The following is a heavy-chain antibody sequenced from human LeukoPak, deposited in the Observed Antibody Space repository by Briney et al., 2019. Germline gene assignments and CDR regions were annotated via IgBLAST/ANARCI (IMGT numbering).Heavy chain of an antibody. CDR1: GFTFSNYG. D-gene: IGHD6-13*01. Sequence: GGSLRLSCAASGFTFSNYGMHWFRQAPGKGLEWVAVIWFDGSYKYYADSVKGRFTISRDNSKNTLYLQMNSLSAEDTAVYYCARGKEQQLYAFDIWGQGTMVTVSS. CDR3: ARGKEQQLYAFDI. V-gene: IGHV3-33*01. J-gene: IGHJ3*02. CDR2: IWFDGSYK.